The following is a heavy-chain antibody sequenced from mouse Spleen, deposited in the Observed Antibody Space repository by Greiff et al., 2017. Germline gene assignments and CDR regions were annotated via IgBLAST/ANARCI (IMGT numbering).Heavy chain of an antibody. Sequence: DVKLVESGAELVKPGASVKLSCTASGFNIKDTYMHWVKQRPEQGLEWIGRIDPANGNTKYDPKFQGKATITADTSSNTAYLQLSSLTSEDTAVYYCARGGKEAPDYWGQGTTLTVSS. CDR2: IDPANGNT. CDR3: ARGGKEAPDY. J-gene: IGHJ2*01. CDR1: GFNIKDTY. V-gene: IGHV14-3*02.